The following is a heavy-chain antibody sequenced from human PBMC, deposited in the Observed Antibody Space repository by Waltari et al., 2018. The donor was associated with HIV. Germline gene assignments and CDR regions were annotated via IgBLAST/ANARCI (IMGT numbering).Heavy chain of an antibody. D-gene: IGHD2-8*01. Sequence: EVQLVESGGGLVQPGGSLRLSCAASGFTFSLYWMSWVRQAPGKGLEWVANIEQDGSGKHDVDSVKGRFTISRDNAKKSLYLQMNSLRAEDMAVYYCARMGLMMYAIGAFDIWGQGTMVTVSS. J-gene: IGHJ3*02. CDR3: ARMGLMMYAIGAFDI. V-gene: IGHV3-7*01. CDR1: GFTFSLYW. CDR2: IEQDGSGK.